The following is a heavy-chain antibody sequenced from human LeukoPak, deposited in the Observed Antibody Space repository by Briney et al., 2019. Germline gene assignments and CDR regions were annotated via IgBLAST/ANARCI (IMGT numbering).Heavy chain of an antibody. V-gene: IGHV3-30-3*01. CDR2: ISYDGSNK. J-gene: IGHJ3*02. CDR3: ASPKSDDFWSGSSDAFDI. Sequence: GSLILSCAASGFTFSSYAMHWVRQAPGKGLEWVAVISYDGSNKYYADSVKGRFTISRDNSKNTLYLQMNSLRAEDTAVYYCASPKSDDFWSGSSDAFDIWGQGTMVTVSS. CDR1: GFTFSSYA. D-gene: IGHD3-3*01.